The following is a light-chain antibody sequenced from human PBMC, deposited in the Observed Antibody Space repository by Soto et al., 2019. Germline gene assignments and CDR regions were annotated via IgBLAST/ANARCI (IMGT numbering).Light chain of an antibody. V-gene: IGKV1-39*01. CDR1: QSISNY. J-gene: IGKJ4*01. CDR2: AAS. Sequence: DIQMTQSPSSLSASVGDRVTITCRASQSISNYLNWYQQKPGKAPKPLIYAASSLQSGVPSRFSGSGSGTDFTLTISSLQPEDFATYYCQQLNTYPVTFGGGTKVEIK. CDR3: QQLNTYPVT.